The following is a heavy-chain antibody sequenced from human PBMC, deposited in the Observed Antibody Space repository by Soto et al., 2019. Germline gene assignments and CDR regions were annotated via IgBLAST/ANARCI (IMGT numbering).Heavy chain of an antibody. Sequence: PGGSLRLSCAASGFTFSSYGMHWVRQAPGKGLEWVAVIWYDGSNKYYADSVKGRFTISRDNSKNTLYLQMNSLRAEDTAVYYCAREPPGYCSSTSCYGGSIDYWGQGTLVTVSS. D-gene: IGHD2-2*03. CDR1: GFTFSSYG. CDR2: IWYDGSNK. V-gene: IGHV3-33*01. J-gene: IGHJ4*02. CDR3: AREPPGYCSSTSCYGGSIDY.